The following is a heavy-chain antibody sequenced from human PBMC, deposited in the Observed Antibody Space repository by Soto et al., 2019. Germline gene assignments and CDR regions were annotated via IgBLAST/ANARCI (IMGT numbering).Heavy chain of an antibody. CDR2: ISYDGSNK. D-gene: IGHD3-10*01. J-gene: IGHJ4*02. CDR3: AREQRFNFDY. V-gene: IGHV3-30-3*01. CDR1: GFTFSSYA. Sequence: GGSLRLSCAASGFTFSSYAMHWVRQAPGKGLEWVAVISYDGSNKYYADSVKGRFTISRDNSKNTLYLQMNSLRAEDTAVYYCAREQRFNFDYWGQGTLVTVSS.